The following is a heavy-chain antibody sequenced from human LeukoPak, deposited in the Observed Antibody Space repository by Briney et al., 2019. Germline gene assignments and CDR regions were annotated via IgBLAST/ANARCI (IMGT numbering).Heavy chain of an antibody. CDR2: ISSYKSNT. CDR3: ARARYSSSSNYFDY. CDR1: GYTFTSYG. Sequence: ASVKVSCKASGYTFTSYGISWVRQAPGQGLEWMGWISSYKSNTNYAQKFQGRVTMTRDMSTSTVYMELSSLRSEDTAVYYCARARYSSSSNYFDYWGQGTLVTVSS. V-gene: IGHV1-18*01. D-gene: IGHD6-6*01. J-gene: IGHJ4*02.